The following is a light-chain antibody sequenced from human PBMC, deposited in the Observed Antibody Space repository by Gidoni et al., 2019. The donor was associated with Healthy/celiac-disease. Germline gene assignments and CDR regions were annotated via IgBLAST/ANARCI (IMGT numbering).Light chain of an antibody. Sequence: EIVIPQSPATLSVSPGERATLSCRASQSVNSNLAWYQQKPGQAPRLLIYGASTRATGIPARFSGSGSGTEFTLTISSLQSEDFAVYYCQQYNNWLTFGGGTKVEIK. J-gene: IGKJ4*01. CDR3: QQYNNWLT. V-gene: IGKV3-15*01. CDR1: QSVNSN. CDR2: GAS.